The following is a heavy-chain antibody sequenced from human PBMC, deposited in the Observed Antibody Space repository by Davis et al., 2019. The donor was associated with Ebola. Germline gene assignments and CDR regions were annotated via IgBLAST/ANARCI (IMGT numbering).Heavy chain of an antibody. V-gene: IGHV1-8*02. Sequence: ASVKVSCKASGGTFSSYAISWVRQAPGQGLEWMGWMNPNSGNTGYAQKFQGRVTMTRNSSISTAYMELSSLRSEDTAVYYCARLGGRMVRGVTYWYFDLWGRGTLVTVSS. CDR3: ARLGGRMVRGVTYWYFDL. D-gene: IGHD3-10*01. CDR2: MNPNSGNT. CDR1: GGTFSSYA. J-gene: IGHJ2*01.